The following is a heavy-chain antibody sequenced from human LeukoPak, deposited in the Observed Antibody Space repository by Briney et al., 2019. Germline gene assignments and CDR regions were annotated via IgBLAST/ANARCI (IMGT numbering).Heavy chain of an antibody. V-gene: IGHV3-48*01. CDR1: GFTFTIFG. D-gene: IGHD3-3*01. J-gene: IGHJ3*02. Sequence: GGSLRLSCAASGFTFTIFGLNWVHLAPGKVPEWVSYIDARSGITYYADSVQGRFTISRDNAQESVFLQMNSLRADDTAVYYCARTYDFGRGPPGDAFDNWGPGTLVTVSS. CDR2: IDARSGIT. CDR3: ARTYDFGRGPPGDAFDN.